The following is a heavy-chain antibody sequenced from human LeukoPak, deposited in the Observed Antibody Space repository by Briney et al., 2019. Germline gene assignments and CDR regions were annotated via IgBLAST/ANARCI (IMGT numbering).Heavy chain of an antibody. CDR2: ISAYNGNT. Sequence: GASVKVSCKASGYTFTSYGISWVRQAPGQGLEWMGWISAYNGNTNYAQKLQGRVTMTTDTSTSTAYMELRSLRSDDTAVYYCARFRFCSGTPCFYDFDYWGQGILVTVSS. CDR1: GYTFTSYG. V-gene: IGHV1-18*01. D-gene: IGHD2-15*01. CDR3: ARFRFCSGTPCFYDFDY. J-gene: IGHJ4*02.